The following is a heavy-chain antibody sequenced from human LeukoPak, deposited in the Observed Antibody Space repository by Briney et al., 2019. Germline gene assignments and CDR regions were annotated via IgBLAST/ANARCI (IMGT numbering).Heavy chain of an antibody. CDR2: INPNDGDT. D-gene: IGHD2-2*01. Sequence: ASVKVSCKASGYTFTNYYMHWVRQAPGQGFEWMGWINPNDGDTNYAQKFQGRVTMTRDTSISTAHMEVSRLRSDDTAVYYCARANFLYCSSSTCLFDYWGQGTLVTVSS. J-gene: IGHJ4*02. CDR3: ARANFLYCSSSTCLFDY. V-gene: IGHV1-2*02. CDR1: GYTFTNYY.